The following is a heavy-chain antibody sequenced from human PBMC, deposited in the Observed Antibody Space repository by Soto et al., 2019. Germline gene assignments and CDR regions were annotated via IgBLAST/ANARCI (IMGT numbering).Heavy chain of an antibody. J-gene: IGHJ4*02. CDR3: ARDYLSSKLSLSYFDF. V-gene: IGHV1-46*01. CDR1: GYSFISHY. D-gene: IGHD2-2*01. Sequence: QVQLVQSGAEVTRPGASVKVSCKASGYSFISHYIHWVRQAPGQGLEWMGFINPSGGSATLAQKFQGRVTMTRDTSTITVYMQLTILRSEDAAVYYCARDYLSSKLSLSYFDFLGQGTLVTVSS. CDR2: INPSGGSA.